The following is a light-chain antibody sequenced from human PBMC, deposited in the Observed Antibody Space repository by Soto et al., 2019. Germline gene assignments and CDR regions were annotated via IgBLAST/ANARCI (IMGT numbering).Light chain of an antibody. CDR1: QNVKSH. J-gene: IGKJ2*01. CDR3: HQYENWYT. CDR2: GAS. V-gene: IGKV3-15*01. Sequence: EIVMTQSPDILSVSAGERATLFCRASQNVKSHLAWYQQKPGQPPRLLISGASTRAAGIPARFSGGGSGTEFTLNISSLQSEDFGVYYCHQYENWYTFGQGTKLEIK.